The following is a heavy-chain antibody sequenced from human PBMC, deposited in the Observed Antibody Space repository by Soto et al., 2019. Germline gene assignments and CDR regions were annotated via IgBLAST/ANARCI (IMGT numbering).Heavy chain of an antibody. CDR2: IFDTGST. CDR1: GGSIGSYY. CDR3: ARGPNRFYFDN. D-gene: IGHD3-3*01. V-gene: IGHV4-59*12. J-gene: IGHJ4*02. Sequence: LSLTCTVSGGSIGSYYWSWIRQPPGKGLEWIGYIFDTGSTNYNPSLESRVTISFDTSKNQFPLKLTSVTAADTAVYYCARGPNRFYFDNWGQGTLVTVSS.